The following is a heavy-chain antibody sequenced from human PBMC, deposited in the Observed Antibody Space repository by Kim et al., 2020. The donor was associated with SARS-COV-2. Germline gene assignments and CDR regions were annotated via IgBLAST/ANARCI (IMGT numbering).Heavy chain of an antibody. V-gene: IGHV3-43*02. CDR1: GFTFDDYA. D-gene: IGHD3-22*01. Sequence: GGSLRLSCAASGFTFDDYAMHWVRQAPGKGLEWVSLISGDGGSTYYADSVKGRFTISRDNSKNSLYLQMNSLRTEDTALYYCAKDTAIYDSSGYYYVRGGGFDYWGQGTLVTVSS. CDR2: ISGDGGST. CDR3: AKDTAIYDSSGYYYVRGGGFDY. J-gene: IGHJ4*02.